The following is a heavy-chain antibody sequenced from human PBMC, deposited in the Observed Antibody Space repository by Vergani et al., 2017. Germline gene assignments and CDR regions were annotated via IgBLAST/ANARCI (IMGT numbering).Heavy chain of an antibody. Sequence: QVQLVESGGGVVQPGRSLRLSCAASGFTFSSYGMHWVRQAPGKGLEWVAVISYDGSNKYYADSVKGRFTISRDNSKNTLYLQMNSLRAEDTAVYYCAKEGIAAAGYHMYYFDYWGQGTLVTVSS. CDR2: ISYDGSNK. CDR1: GFTFSSYG. CDR3: AKEGIAAAGYHMYYFDY. J-gene: IGHJ4*02. V-gene: IGHV3-30*18. D-gene: IGHD6-13*01.